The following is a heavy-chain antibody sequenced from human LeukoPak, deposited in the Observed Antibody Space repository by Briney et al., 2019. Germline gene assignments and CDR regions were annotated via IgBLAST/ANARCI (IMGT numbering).Heavy chain of an antibody. CDR3: ARADYCSSTSCYSRWFDP. CDR1: GYTFTSYY. CDR2: INPSGGST. D-gene: IGHD2-2*01. J-gene: IGHJ5*02. V-gene: IGHV1-46*01. Sequence: GASVKVSCKASGYTFTSYYMHWVRQAPGQGLEWIGIINPSGGSTSYAQKFQGRVTMTRDMSTSTVYMELSSLRSEDTAVYYCARADYCSSTSCYSRWFDPWGQGTLVTVSS.